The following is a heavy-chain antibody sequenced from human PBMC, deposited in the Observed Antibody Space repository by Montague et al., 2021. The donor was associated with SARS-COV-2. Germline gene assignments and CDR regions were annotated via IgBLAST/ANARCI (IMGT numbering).Heavy chain of an antibody. CDR3: ARDGWAHYYDSSGYEGNFDI. V-gene: IGHV3-21*01. CDR2: ISSSSSYI. D-gene: IGHD3-22*01. Sequence: SLRLSCSASGFTFRSYTMNWVRQAPGKGLEWVSCISSSSSYIYYADSVKGRFTIFRDNAKNSLFLQMNSPRAEDTAVYYCARDGWAHYYDSSGYEGNFDIWGQGTMVTVSS. CDR1: GFTFRSYT. J-gene: IGHJ3*02.